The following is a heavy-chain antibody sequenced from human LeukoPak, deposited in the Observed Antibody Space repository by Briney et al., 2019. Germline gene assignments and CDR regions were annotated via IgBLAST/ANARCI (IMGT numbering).Heavy chain of an antibody. CDR1: GGSISSGDYD. D-gene: IGHD3-10*01. J-gene: IGHJ4*02. V-gene: IGHV4-30-4*08. Sequence: SQTLSLTCTVSGGSISSGDYDWSWIRQPPGKGLEWIGYIYYSGSTYYNPSLESRVSISVDTSKNQFSLKLSSVTAADTAVYYCATAGNYYSKYWGQGALVTVSS. CDR2: IYYSGST. CDR3: ATAGNYYSKY.